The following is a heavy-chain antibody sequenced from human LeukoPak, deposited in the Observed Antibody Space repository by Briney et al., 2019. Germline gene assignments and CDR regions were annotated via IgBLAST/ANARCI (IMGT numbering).Heavy chain of an antibody. CDR3: ARDHDYYDSSGYYYFFDY. J-gene: IGHJ4*02. CDR2: ISSSSSYI. CDR1: GFTFSSYS. Sequence: PGGSLRLSCAASGFTFSSYSMNWVRQAPGKGLEWVSSISSSSSYIYYADSVKGRFTISRDNAKNSLYLQMNSLRAEDTAVYYCARDHDYYDSSGYYYFFDYWGQGTLVTVSS. D-gene: IGHD3-22*01. V-gene: IGHV3-21*01.